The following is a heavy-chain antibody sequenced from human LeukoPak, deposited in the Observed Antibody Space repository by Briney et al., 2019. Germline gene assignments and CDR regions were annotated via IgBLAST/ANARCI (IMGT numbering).Heavy chain of an antibody. J-gene: IGHJ3*02. D-gene: IGHD1-14*01. CDR2: ISSSSSYI. Sequence: GGSLRLSCAASGFTFSSYAMNWVRQAPGKGLEWVSSISSSSSYIYYADSVKGRFTISRDNAKNSLYLQMNSLRAEDTAVYYCARGGNPSDAFDIWGQGTMVTVSS. CDR1: GFTFSSYA. CDR3: ARGGNPSDAFDI. V-gene: IGHV3-21*01.